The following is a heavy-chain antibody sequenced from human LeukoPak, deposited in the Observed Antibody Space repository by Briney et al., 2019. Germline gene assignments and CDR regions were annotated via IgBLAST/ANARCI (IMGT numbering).Heavy chain of an antibody. CDR3: ARVQRPI. CDR1: GGTFSSYA. CDR2: MNPNSGNT. J-gene: IGHJ3*02. Sequence: SVKVSCKASGGTFSSYAISWVRQAPGQGLEWMGWMNPNSGNTGYAQKFQGRVTMTRNTSISTAYMELSSLRSEDTAVYYCARVQRPIWGQGTMVTVSS. V-gene: IGHV1-8*02.